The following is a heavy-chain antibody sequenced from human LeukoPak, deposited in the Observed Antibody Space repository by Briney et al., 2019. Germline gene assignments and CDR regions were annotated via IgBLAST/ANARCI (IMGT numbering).Heavy chain of an antibody. CDR1: GFTFSSYS. Sequence: PGGSLRLSCAASGFTFSSYSMNWVRQAPGKGREWVSPISSSSSYIYYADSVKGRFTISRDNAKNSLYLQMNSLRAEDTAVYYCARSNVDTAMFPGDFDYWGQGTLVTVSS. CDR3: ARSNVDTAMFPGDFDY. CDR2: ISSSSSYI. J-gene: IGHJ4*02. V-gene: IGHV3-21*01. D-gene: IGHD5-18*01.